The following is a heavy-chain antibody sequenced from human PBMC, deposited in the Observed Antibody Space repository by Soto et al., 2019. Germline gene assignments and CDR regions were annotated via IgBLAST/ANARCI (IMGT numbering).Heavy chain of an antibody. Sequence: PSETLSLTCTVSGGSISSGDYYWSWIRQPPGKGLEWIGYIYYSGSTYYNPSLKSRVTISVDTSKNQFSLKLSSVTAADTAVYYCARNKITGTVDYWGQGXLVTVSS. J-gene: IGHJ4*02. CDR3: ARNKITGTVDY. CDR1: GGSISSGDYY. D-gene: IGHD3-16*01. V-gene: IGHV4-30-4*01. CDR2: IYYSGST.